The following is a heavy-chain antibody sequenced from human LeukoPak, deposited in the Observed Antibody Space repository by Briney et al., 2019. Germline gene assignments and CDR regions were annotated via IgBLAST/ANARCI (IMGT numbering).Heavy chain of an antibody. CDR1: GGSFSGYY. CDR2: INHSGST. D-gene: IGHD2-15*01. CDR3: ARPSGGSYHFDY. Sequence: SKTLSLTCAVYGGSFSGYYWSWIRQPPGKGLEWIGEINHSGSTNYNPSLKSRVTISVDTSKNQFSLKLSSVTAADTAVYYCARPSGGSYHFDYWGQGTLVTVSS. J-gene: IGHJ4*02. V-gene: IGHV4-34*01.